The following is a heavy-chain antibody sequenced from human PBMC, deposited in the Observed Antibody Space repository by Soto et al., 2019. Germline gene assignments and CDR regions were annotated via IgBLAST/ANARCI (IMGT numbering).Heavy chain of an antibody. D-gene: IGHD3-3*01. V-gene: IGHV4-59*01. J-gene: IGHJ4*02. CDR2: IFYTGTT. Sequence: QVQLQESGPGLVKPSETLSLTCSVSGGSISNYYWTWIRQPPGKGLEWIEYIFYTGTTHYNPSLKSRVTISIDMSRNSCSRRLTSVTAADTAVYYCAKEDDLWSGYVAYWGQGTLVTVSS. CDR3: AKEDDLWSGYVAY. CDR1: GGSISNYY.